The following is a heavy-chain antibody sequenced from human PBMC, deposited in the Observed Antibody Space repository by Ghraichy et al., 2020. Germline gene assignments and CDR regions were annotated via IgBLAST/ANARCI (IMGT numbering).Heavy chain of an antibody. CDR2: IYRCYNT. J-gene: IGHJ4*02. Sequence: GGSLRLSCAASGFTVSSSYMSWVRQAPGNGLEWVSVIYRCYNTYYADFVRGRFTISRDHSKSTLYLQMNSLRADDTAIYYCASRLSGDASFDYWGQGTLVTVSS. CDR1: GFTVSSSY. V-gene: IGHV3-53*01. D-gene: IGHD5-24*01. CDR3: ASRLSGDASFDY.